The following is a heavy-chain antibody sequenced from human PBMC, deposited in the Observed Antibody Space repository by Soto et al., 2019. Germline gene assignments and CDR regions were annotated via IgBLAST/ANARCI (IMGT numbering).Heavy chain of an antibody. CDR3: ERPNYDFWSGYYKYRSLTNYMDV. CDR2: IWYDGSNK. CDR1: GFTFSSYG. V-gene: IGHV3-33*01. J-gene: IGHJ6*03. Sequence: GGSLRLSCAASGFTFSSYGMHWVRQAPGKGLEWVAVIWYDGSNKYYADSVKGRFTISRDNSKNTLYLQMNSLRAEDTAEYYCERPNYDFWSGYYKYRSLTNYMDVWGKETTVTVSS. D-gene: IGHD3-3*01.